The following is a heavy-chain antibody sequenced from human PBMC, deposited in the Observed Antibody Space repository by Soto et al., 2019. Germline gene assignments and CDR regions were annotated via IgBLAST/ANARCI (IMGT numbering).Heavy chain of an antibody. V-gene: IGHV3-33*01. CDR3: ARDNHCTNGVCSNYYYYYYMDV. D-gene: IGHD2-8*01. CDR1: GFTFSSYG. CDR2: IWYDGSNK. J-gene: IGHJ6*03. Sequence: GGSLRLSCAASGFTFSSYGMHWVRQAPGKGLEWVAVIWYDGSNKYYADSVMGRFTISRDNSKNTLYLQMNSLRAEDTAVYYCARDNHCTNGVCSNYYYYYYMDVWGKGTTVTVSS.